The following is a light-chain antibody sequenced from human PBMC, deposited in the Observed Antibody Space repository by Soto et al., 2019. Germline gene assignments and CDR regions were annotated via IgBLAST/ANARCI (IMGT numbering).Light chain of an antibody. Sequence: DIQMTQSPSTLSVSVGDRVTITCGASQSIIGTLAWYQQRKGKAPKILIFDASNLERGVPSRFRGSGSGTEFSLTISRLQPDDFKTYYCQQLNSYPRTFGQGTKVDIK. CDR1: QSIIGT. CDR3: QQLNSYPRT. J-gene: IGKJ1*01. V-gene: IGKV1-5*01. CDR2: DAS.